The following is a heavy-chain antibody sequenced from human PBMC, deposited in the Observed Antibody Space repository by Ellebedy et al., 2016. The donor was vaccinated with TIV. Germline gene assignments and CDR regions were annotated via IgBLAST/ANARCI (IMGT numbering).Heavy chain of an antibody. Sequence: PGGSLRLSCAASGFTFSTSAMNWVRQAPGKGLEWVSTISPSGNTHYADSVEGRFTISRDNSKNTLYLQMNSLRAEDTAVYYCASWIITHFDYWGQGTLVTVSS. CDR1: GFTFSTSA. J-gene: IGHJ4*02. D-gene: IGHD1-1*01. V-gene: IGHV3-23*01. CDR3: ASWIITHFDY. CDR2: ISPSGNT.